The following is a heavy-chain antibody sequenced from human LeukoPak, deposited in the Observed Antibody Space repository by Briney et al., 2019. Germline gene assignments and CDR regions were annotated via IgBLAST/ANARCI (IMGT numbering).Heavy chain of an antibody. Sequence: GGSLRLSCAASGFTFSSYSMNWVRQAPGKGLEWVSYISSSSSPIYYADSVKGRFTISRDNAKNSLYLQMNSLRAEDTAVYYCARYKEYSSSFDAFDIWGQGTMVTVSS. CDR1: GFTFSSYS. V-gene: IGHV3-48*01. CDR2: ISSSSSPI. D-gene: IGHD6-6*01. J-gene: IGHJ3*02. CDR3: ARYKEYSSSFDAFDI.